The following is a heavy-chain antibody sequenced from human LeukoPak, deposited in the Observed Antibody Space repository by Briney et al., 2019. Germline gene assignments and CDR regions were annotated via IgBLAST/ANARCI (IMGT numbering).Heavy chain of an antibody. CDR3: ARYCSSTSCSLDAFDI. CDR2: IYTSGST. V-gene: IGHV4-4*07. J-gene: IGHJ3*02. D-gene: IGHD2-2*01. CDR1: GGSISSYY. Sequence: PSETLSLTCTVSGGSISSYYWSWIRQPAGKGLEWIGRIYTSGSTNYNPSLKSRVTMSVDTSKNQFSLKLSSVTAADTAVYYCARYCSSTSCSLDAFDIWGQGTMVTVSS.